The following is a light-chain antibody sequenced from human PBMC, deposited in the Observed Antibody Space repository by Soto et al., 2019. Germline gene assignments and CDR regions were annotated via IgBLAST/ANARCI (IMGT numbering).Light chain of an antibody. J-gene: IGKJ5*01. CDR2: AAS. CDR3: QKYNSAPPVT. Sequence: DIQMTRSPSSLSASVGDRVTITCRASQGISNYLAWYQQKPGKVPKLLIYAASTLQSGVPSRFSGSGSGTDFTLTISSLQPEDVATYYCQKYNSAPPVTLGQGTRLEIK. V-gene: IGKV1-27*01. CDR1: QGISNY.